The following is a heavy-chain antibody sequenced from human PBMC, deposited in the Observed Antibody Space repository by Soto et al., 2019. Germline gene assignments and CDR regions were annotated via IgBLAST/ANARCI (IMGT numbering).Heavy chain of an antibody. CDR3: ARTYCSGGSCYGNYYYGRDV. D-gene: IGHD2-15*01. CDR1: GGTFSSYT. CDR2: IIPILGIA. J-gene: IGHJ6*02. V-gene: IGHV1-69*02. Sequence: QVQLVQSGAEVKKPGSSVKVSCKASGGTFSSYTISWVRQAPGQGLEWMGRIIPILGIANYAQKFQGRVTITADKSTRTAYMELSSLRSEDTAVYYCARTYCSGGSCYGNYYYGRDVWGQGTTVTVSS.